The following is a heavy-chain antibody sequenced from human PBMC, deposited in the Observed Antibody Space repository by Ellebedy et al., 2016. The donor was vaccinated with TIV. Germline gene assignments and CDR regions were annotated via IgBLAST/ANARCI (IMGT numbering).Heavy chain of an antibody. CDR2: IKSNINGGTA. CDR1: GLTFSSAW. CDR3: TADLPVPLGRNDY. Sequence: PGGSLRLSCAASGLTFSSAWMGWVRQAPGKGLDWVGRIKSNINGGTADYAAPVKGRFTISRDDSTNTVYLQMNSLKTEDTAVYYCTADLPVPLGRNDYWGQGTLVTVSS. J-gene: IGHJ4*02. D-gene: IGHD1-14*01. V-gene: IGHV3-15*05.